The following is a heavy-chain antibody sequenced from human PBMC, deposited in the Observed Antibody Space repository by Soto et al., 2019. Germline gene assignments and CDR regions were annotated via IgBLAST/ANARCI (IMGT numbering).Heavy chain of an antibody. CDR1: GGSISSGGYS. V-gene: IGHV4-30-2*01. J-gene: IGHJ4*02. D-gene: IGHD3-10*01. Sequence: SETLSLTCAVSGGSISSGGYSWSWIRQPPGKGLEWIGYIYHSGSTYYNPSLKSRVTISVDRSKNQFSLKLSSVTAADTAVYYCARDPGSNNYFDYWGQGTLVTVSS. CDR2: IYHSGST. CDR3: ARDPGSNNYFDY.